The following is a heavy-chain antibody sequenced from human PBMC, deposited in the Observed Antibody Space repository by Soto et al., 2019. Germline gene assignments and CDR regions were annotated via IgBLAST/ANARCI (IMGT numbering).Heavy chain of an antibody. J-gene: IGHJ5*02. CDR2: IYWDDEK. CDR3: AHRRCFCGSTSCPKKNNCFDA. V-gene: IGHV2-5*02. CDR1: GFPLITGGVN. Sequence: GHKPMNPRQTLTQTFPFSGFPLITGGVNVGWFRQPPGKALECLALIYWDDEKRYSPSLQNSLTVTKDTSRNQVVLTMTNMDPVDTATYYCAHRRCFCGSTSCPKKNNCFDAWGQGPLV. D-gene: IGHD2-2*01.